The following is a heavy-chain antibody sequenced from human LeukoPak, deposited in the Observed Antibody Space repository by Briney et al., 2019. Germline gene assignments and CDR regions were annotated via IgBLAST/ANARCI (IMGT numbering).Heavy chain of an antibody. Sequence: SETLSLTCIVSGGSISSSSYYWGWIRQPPGKGLEWIGSIYYSGSTYYNPSLKSRVTISVDTSKNQFSLKLSSVTAADTAVYYCARHSTYYYDSSGQSYDYWGKGTLVTVSS. CDR2: IYYSGST. D-gene: IGHD3-22*01. J-gene: IGHJ4*02. CDR3: ARHSTYYYDSSGQSYDY. CDR1: GGSISSSSYY. V-gene: IGHV4-39*01.